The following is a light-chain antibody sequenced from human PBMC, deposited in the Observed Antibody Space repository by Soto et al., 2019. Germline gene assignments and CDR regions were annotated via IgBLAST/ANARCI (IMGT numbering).Light chain of an antibody. CDR1: QRVNGNY. CDR3: QPYGSSPVS. CDR2: GAS. V-gene: IGKV3-20*01. Sequence: EIVLTQSPGTLSLSPGEGATLSCRASQRVNGNYLAWYQQKPGQPPRLLIYGASSRATGFPDRFSGSGPGSDFTLTISRLEPEDFSEYHCQPYGSSPVSFGPGTKVDIK. J-gene: IGKJ3*01.